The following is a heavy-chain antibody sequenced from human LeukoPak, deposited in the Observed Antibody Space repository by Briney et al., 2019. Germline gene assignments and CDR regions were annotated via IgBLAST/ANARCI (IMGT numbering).Heavy chain of an antibody. CDR2: ISAYNGNT. D-gene: IGHD4-17*01. Sequence: ASVKVSCKASGYPFDNFGLTWVRQAPGQGLEWMGWISAYNGNTHYAQKFRGRLTMATDTSTTTAYLELRSLKSDDTAVYYCARDRLGGDLTGESLYWGQGTLVTVSS. V-gene: IGHV1-18*01. J-gene: IGHJ4*02. CDR1: GYPFDNFG. CDR3: ARDRLGGDLTGESLY.